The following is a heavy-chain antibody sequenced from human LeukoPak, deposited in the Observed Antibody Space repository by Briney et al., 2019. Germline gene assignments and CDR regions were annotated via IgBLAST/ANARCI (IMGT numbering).Heavy chain of an antibody. D-gene: IGHD5-18*01. CDR3: ARAASGYSYGSQVDY. V-gene: IGHV1-69*01. CDR2: IIPNFGTA. Sequence: RVASVKVSCKASGGTFSSYAISWVRQAPGQGLEWMGGIIPNFGTANYAQKFQGRVTITADESTSTAYMELSSLRSEDTAVYYCARAASGYSYGSQVDYWGQGTLVTVSS. CDR1: GGTFSSYA. J-gene: IGHJ4*02.